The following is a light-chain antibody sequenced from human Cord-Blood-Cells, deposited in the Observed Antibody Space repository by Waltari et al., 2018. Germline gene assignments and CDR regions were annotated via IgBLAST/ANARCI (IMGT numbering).Light chain of an antibody. CDR2: EVS. J-gene: IGLJ2*01. CDR1: SSDVGGSNY. V-gene: IGLV2-14*01. Sequence: QPALTQPASVSGSPGQSLTISCTGTSSDVGGSNYVSWYQQHPGKAPKLMIYEVSNRPSGVSNRFSGSKSGNTASLTISGLQAEDEADYYCSSYTSSSTGVVFGGGTKLTVL. CDR3: SSYTSSSTGVV.